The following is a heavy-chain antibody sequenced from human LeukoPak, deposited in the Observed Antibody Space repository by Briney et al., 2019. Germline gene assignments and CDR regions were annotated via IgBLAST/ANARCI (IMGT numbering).Heavy chain of an antibody. CDR1: GGSISSYY. CDR2: IYYSRST. CDR3: ASSRGTPYYYYYGMDV. D-gene: IGHD1-7*01. V-gene: IGHV4-59*01. Sequence: PSETLSLTCTVSGGSISSYYWSWIRQPPGKGLEWIGYIYYSRSTNYNPSLKSRVTISVDTSKNQFSLKLSSVTAADTAVYYCASSRGTPYYYYYGMDVWGKGTTVTVSS. J-gene: IGHJ6*04.